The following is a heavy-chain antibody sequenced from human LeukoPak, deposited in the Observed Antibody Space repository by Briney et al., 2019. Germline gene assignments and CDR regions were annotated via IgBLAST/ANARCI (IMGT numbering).Heavy chain of an antibody. J-gene: IGHJ6*03. CDR2: ISSSGSTI. Sequence: SCKASGGTFSSYAMSWVRQAPGKGLEWVSYISSSGSTIYYADSVKGRFTISRDNAKNSLYLQMNSLRAEDTAVYYCARAGWQEGYYYYYMDVWGKGTTVTVSS. V-gene: IGHV3-48*04. CDR1: GGTFSSYA. CDR3: ARAGWQEGYYYYYMDV.